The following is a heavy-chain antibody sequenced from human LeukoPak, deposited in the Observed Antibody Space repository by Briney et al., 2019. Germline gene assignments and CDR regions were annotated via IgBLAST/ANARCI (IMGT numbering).Heavy chain of an antibody. Sequence: PGGSLRLSCAASGFTFSSYWMHWVRQVPGKGLVWVLRINSDGSSTTYADSVKGRFTISRDNAKSTLYLQMNSLRAEDTAVYYCATLAENRDSGYYFDSWGQGTLVTVSS. V-gene: IGHV3-74*01. J-gene: IGHJ4*02. D-gene: IGHD3-10*01. CDR2: INSDGSST. CDR1: GFTFSSYW. CDR3: ATLAENRDSGYYFDS.